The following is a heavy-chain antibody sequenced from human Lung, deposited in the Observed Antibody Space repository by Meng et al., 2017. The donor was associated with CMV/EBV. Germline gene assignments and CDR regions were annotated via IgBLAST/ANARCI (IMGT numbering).Heavy chain of an antibody. CDR1: GFTFSSYA. D-gene: IGHD6-19*01. V-gene: IGHV3-30*04. J-gene: IGHJ1*01. CDR3: VPLGTSSADPPN. CDR2: ISYDGSNK. Sequence: LSLTXAASGFTFSSYAMHWVRQAPGKGLEWVAVISYDGSNKYYADSVKGRFTISRDNSKNTLYLQMNSLRAEDTAVYYCVPLGTSSADPPNWGQGTLVTVSS.